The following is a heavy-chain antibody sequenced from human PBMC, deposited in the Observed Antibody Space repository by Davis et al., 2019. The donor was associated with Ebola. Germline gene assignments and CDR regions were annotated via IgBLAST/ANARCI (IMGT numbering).Heavy chain of an antibody. J-gene: IGHJ6*02. D-gene: IGHD6-19*01. V-gene: IGHV1-24*01. Sequence: AASVKVSCKVSGYTLTELSMHWVRQALGKGLEWMGGFDPEDGETIYAQKFQGRVTMTEDTSTDTAYMELSSLRSEDTAVYYSATDQNRRQWLQRDYGMDVWGQGTTVTVSS. CDR1: GYTLTELS. CDR3: ATDQNRRQWLQRDYGMDV. CDR2: FDPEDGET.